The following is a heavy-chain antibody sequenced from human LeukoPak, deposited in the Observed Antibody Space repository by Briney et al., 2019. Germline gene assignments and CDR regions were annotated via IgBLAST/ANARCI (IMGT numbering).Heavy chain of an antibody. J-gene: IGHJ4*02. V-gene: IGHV4-59*08. Sequence: SETLSLTCTVSGGTISSYYWNWIRQPPGKGLEWIGYIHYSGSTKYDPTLKSRVTISVDTSKNQFSLKLSSVTAADTAVYYCARWYSSGWAFDYWGQGTLVTVSS. D-gene: IGHD6-19*01. CDR3: ARWYSSGWAFDY. CDR2: IHYSGST. CDR1: GGTISSYY.